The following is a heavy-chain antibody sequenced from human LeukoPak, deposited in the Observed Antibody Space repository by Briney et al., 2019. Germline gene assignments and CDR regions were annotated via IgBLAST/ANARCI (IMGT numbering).Heavy chain of an antibody. V-gene: IGHV4-59*11. Sequence: SETLSLTCTVSGGSINSLYWSWIRQPPGKGLEWIGYISYSGSTKYNPSLKSRVTISVDMSKNQFSLKLNSVTAADTAVYYCAREGYYFDYWGQGSLVTVSS. CDR3: AREGYYFDY. CDR1: GGSINSLY. J-gene: IGHJ4*02. D-gene: IGHD3-22*01. CDR2: ISYSGST.